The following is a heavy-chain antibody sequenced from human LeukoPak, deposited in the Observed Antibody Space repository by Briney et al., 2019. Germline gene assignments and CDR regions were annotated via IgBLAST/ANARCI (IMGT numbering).Heavy chain of an antibody. J-gene: IGHJ3*02. CDR1: GFRFGGFW. D-gene: IGHD3-16*01. V-gene: IGHV3-7*01. Sequence: GGSLRLSCEASGFRFGGFWMNWVRQAPGKGPERVANINQDGSEKLYVDSVKGRFTISRDNAKNSLYLQMNSLRVEDTAVSYCTRDVREAYDIWGHGTMVTVSS. CDR2: INQDGSEK. CDR3: TRDVREAYDI.